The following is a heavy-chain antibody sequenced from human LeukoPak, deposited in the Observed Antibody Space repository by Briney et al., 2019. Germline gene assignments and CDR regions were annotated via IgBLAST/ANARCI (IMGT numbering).Heavy chain of an antibody. Sequence: GGSLRLSCAASGFTFSSYGMHWVRQAPGKGLEWVAVIWYDGSNKYYADSVKGRFTISRDNSKNTLYLQMNSLRAEDMAVYYCAKGGYWGYSTRGFDYWGQGTLVTVSS. D-gene: IGHD3-22*01. CDR1: GFTFSSYG. CDR2: IWYDGSNK. CDR3: AKGGYWGYSTRGFDY. V-gene: IGHV3-33*06. J-gene: IGHJ4*02.